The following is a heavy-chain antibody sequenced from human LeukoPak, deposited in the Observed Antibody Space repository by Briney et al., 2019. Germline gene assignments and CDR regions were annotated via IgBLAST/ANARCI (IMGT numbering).Heavy chain of an antibody. V-gene: IGHV4-61*01. J-gene: IGHJ4*02. CDR2: IYYSGST. CDR3: ARALLRSSGSHFDY. D-gene: IGHD3-22*01. CDR1: GGSVSSGSYY. Sequence: PSETLSLTRTVSGGSVSSGSYYWSWIRQPPGKALEWIGYIYYSGSTSYNPSLKSRVTISVDTSKNQFSLKLSSVTAADTAVYYCARALLRSSGSHFDYWGQGTLVTVSS.